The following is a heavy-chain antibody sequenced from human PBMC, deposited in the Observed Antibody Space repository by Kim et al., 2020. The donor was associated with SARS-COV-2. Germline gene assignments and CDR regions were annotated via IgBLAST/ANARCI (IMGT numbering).Heavy chain of an antibody. J-gene: IGHJ4*02. V-gene: IGHV4-59*08. Sequence: SETLSLTCIVSGDSMTSYYWNWIRQPPGKGLEWIGYISYSGSTNYNPSLKSRVTISVDTSENQFSLKLTSVTAADAAMYFCARHREYYFDYWGQGTLVTV. CDR3: ARHREYYFDY. CDR1: GDSMTSYY. CDR2: ISYSGST.